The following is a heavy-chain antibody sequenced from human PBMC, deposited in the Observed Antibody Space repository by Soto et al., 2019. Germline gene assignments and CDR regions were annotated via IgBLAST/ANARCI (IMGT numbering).Heavy chain of an antibody. CDR1: GFTFSSYA. CDR3: ARDNLITMIVVVTWFDP. V-gene: IGHV3-30-3*01. CDR2: ISYDGSNK. J-gene: IGHJ5*02. Sequence: QVQLVESGGGVVQPGRSLRLSCAASGFTFSSYAMHWVRQAPGKGLEWVAVISYDGSNKYYADSVKGRFTISRDNSKNTLYLQMNSLRAEDTAVYYCARDNLITMIVVVTWFDPWGQGTLGTVSS. D-gene: IGHD3-22*01.